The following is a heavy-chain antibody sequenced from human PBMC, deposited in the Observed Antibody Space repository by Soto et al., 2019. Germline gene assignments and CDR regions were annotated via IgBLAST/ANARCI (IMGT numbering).Heavy chain of an antibody. J-gene: IGHJ4*02. CDR2: IIPIFGTA. CDR3: ARGGMVVTAIYFDY. D-gene: IGHD2-21*02. Sequence: SVKVSCKASGGTFSSCAISWVRQAPGQGLEWMGGIIPIFGTANYAQKFQGRVTITADESTSTAYMELSSLRSEDTAVYYCARGGMVVTAIYFDYWGQGTLVTVSS. CDR1: GGTFSSCA. V-gene: IGHV1-69*13.